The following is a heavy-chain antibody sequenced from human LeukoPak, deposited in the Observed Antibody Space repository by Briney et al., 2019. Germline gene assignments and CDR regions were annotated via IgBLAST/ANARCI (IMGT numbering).Heavy chain of an antibody. Sequence: GASVKVSGKASGYTFTSYYMHWVRQAPGQGLEWMGIINPSGGSTSYAQKFQGRVTMTRDTSTSTVYMELSSLRSEDTAVYYCHVSWGIVVVPAAIGVGLGDYWGHGTLVTVPS. D-gene: IGHD2-2*02. V-gene: IGHV1-46*01. J-gene: IGHJ4*01. CDR3: HVSWGIVVVPAAIGVGLGDY. CDR2: INPSGGST. CDR1: GYTFTSYY.